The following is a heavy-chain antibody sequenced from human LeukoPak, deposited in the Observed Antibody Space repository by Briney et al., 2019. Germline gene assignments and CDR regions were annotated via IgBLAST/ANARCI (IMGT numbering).Heavy chain of an antibody. D-gene: IGHD3-22*01. CDR2: INPNSGGT. J-gene: IGHJ4*02. V-gene: IGHV1-2*02. Sequence: ASVKVSCKASGYTFTGYYMHWVRQAPGQGLEWMGWINPNSGGTNYAQKFQGRVTMTRDTSISTAYMELSRLRSGDTAVYYCAREIAGYYDSSGYYKFWGQGTLVTVSS. CDR3: AREIAGYYDSSGYYKF. CDR1: GYTFTGYY.